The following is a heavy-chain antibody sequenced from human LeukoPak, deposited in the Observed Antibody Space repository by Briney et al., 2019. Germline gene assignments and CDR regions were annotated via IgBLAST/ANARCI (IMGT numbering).Heavy chain of an antibody. D-gene: IGHD3-10*01. CDR2: ISAYNGNT. Sequence: ASVKVSCKASGYTFTSYGISWVRQAPGQGLEWMGWISAYNGNTNYAQKLQGRVTMTTDTSTSTAYMELRSLRSDDTAVYYCARDPGYYGSGSVDYWGQGTLVTVSS. V-gene: IGHV1-18*04. CDR1: GYTFTSYG. J-gene: IGHJ4*02. CDR3: ARDPGYYGSGSVDY.